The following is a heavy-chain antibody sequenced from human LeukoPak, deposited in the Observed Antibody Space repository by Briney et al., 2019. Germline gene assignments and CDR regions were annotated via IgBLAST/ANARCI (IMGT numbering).Heavy chain of an antibody. CDR3: AKDASGSNVYYFDY. V-gene: IGHV3-53*04. Sequence: GGSLRLSCAASGFTVSNNYMNWVRQAPGKGLEWVSVIYSGGSTYYADSVKGRFTISRHNSNNTLYLQMNGLRDEDTAVYYCAKDASGSNVYYFDYWGQGTLVTVSS. J-gene: IGHJ4*02. CDR2: IYSGGST. D-gene: IGHD1-26*01. CDR1: GFTVSNNY.